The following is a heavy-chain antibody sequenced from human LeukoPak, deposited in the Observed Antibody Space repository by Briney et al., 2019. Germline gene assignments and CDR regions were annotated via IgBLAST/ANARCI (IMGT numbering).Heavy chain of an antibody. CDR2: INHSGST. J-gene: IGHJ4*02. CDR1: GGSFSGYY. CDR3: ARVVRGYSYGYLYYFDY. V-gene: IGHV4-34*01. Sequence: PSETLSLTCAVYGGSFSGYYWSWIRQPPGKGLEWIGEINHSGSTDYNPSLKSRVTISVDTSKNQFSLKLGSVTAADTAVYYCARVVRGYSYGYLYYFDYWGQGTLVTVSS. D-gene: IGHD5-18*01.